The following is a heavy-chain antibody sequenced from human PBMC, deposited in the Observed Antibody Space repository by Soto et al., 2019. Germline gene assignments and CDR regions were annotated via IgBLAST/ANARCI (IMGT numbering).Heavy chain of an antibody. CDR1: GFTFSSYG. Sequence: QVQLVESGGGVVQPGRSLRLSCAASGFTFSSYGMHWVRQAPGKGLEWVAVIWYDGSNKYYADSVKGRFTISRDNSKNTLYLQMNSLRAEDTAVYYCARLRPNNIAAGGYYYYMDVWGKGTTVTVSS. J-gene: IGHJ6*03. V-gene: IGHV3-33*01. CDR3: ARLRPNNIAAGGYYYYMDV. CDR2: IWYDGSNK. D-gene: IGHD6-25*01.